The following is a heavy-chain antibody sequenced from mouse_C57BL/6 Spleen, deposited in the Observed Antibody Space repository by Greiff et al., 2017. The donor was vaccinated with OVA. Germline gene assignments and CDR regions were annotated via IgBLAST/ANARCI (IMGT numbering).Heavy chain of an antibody. Sequence: VQLQQPGAELVKPGASVKLSCKASGYTFTSYWMHWVKQRPGRGLEWIGRIDPNSGGTTYNEKFKSKATLTVAKPSSTAYMQLSSLTSEDSAVYYCARDYSNYGAWFAYWGQGTLVTVSA. CDR2: IDPNSGGT. CDR3: ARDYSNYGAWFAY. V-gene: IGHV1-72*01. CDR1: GYTFTSYW. J-gene: IGHJ3*01. D-gene: IGHD2-5*01.